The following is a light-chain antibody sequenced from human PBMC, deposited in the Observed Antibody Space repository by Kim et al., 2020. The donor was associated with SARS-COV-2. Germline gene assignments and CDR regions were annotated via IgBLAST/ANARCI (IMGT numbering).Light chain of an antibody. J-gene: IGKJ1*01. Sequence: EIVMTQSPATQSVSPGERATLSCRASQSVGSNLAWYQQKPGQAPRLLIYGASTRATGIPARFSGSGSGTEFTLTISSLQSEDFAVYYCQQYNNWPLWTFGQGTKVDIK. V-gene: IGKV3D-15*01. CDR3: QQYNNWPLWT. CDR1: QSVGSN. CDR2: GAS.